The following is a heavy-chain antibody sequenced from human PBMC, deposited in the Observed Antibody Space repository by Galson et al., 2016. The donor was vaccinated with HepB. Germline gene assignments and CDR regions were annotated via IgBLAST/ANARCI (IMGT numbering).Heavy chain of an antibody. CDR2: IYTTGST. Sequence: TLSLTCTVSGDSIISDSYHSWSWLRQPVGKGLEWVGLIYTTGSTNYNPSLKSRVTISLDTSKNQFSLELRSVTAADTAIYYCARELGSWGQGTLVTVS. CDR1: GDSIISDSYHS. CDR3: ARELGS. V-gene: IGHV4-61*02. D-gene: IGHD3-16*01. J-gene: IGHJ5*02.